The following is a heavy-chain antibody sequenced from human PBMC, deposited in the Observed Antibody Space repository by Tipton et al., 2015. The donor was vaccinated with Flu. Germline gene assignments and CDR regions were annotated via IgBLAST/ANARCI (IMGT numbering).Heavy chain of an antibody. V-gene: IGHV4-34*11. CDR1: GGSFSGYY. Sequence: TLSLTCAVNGGSFSGYYWSWIRQPPGKGLDWLGYSYYSGSTNYNPSLKSRVTISVDTSKNQFFLILSSVTAADTAVYFCARVSGGYYFDHWGQGTLVTVSS. D-gene: IGHD6-19*01. CDR3: ARVSGGYYFDH. CDR2: SYYSGST. J-gene: IGHJ4*02.